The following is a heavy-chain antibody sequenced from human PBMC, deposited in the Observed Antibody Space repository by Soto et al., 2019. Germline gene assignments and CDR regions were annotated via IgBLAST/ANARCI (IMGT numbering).Heavy chain of an antibody. J-gene: IGHJ4*02. D-gene: IGHD2-15*01. CDR1: GFTFSSFA. CDR3: ERGGAWTPEGLGY. V-gene: IGHV3-30-3*01. CDR2: ISSDVVNY. Sequence: HVQLVESGGGVVQPGRSLRLSCAASGFTFSSFAMHWVLQAPGKVLEWLAVISSDVVNYYYAESVKGRFTNSRDNSKKTLDLQMNSLRNDDTGVYYCERGGAWTPEGLGYWGQGTLVTVAS.